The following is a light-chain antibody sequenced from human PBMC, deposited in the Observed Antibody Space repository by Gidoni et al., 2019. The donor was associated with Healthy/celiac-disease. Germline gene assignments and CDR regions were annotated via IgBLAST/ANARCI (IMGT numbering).Light chain of an antibody. CDR3: QAWDSSTAFFVV. CDR1: KVGDKY. V-gene: IGLV3-1*01. J-gene: IGLJ2*01. Sequence: SHELTQPPSVSVSPGQTASITCSGDKVGDKYACWYQQKPGQSPVLVIYQDSKRPSGIPERFSGSNSGNTATLTISGTQAMDEADYYCQAWDSSTAFFVVFGGGTKLTVL. CDR2: QDS.